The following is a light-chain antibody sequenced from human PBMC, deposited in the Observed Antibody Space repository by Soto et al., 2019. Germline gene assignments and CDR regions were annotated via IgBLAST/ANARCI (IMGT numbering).Light chain of an antibody. CDR2: GAS. Sequence: SQSAATLSISERERPTLSCRPSQSLNRDLARYPQIPGPPPRLPIYGASSRATGVPDRFTGSGSETHFTLTITRLEPEDFAVFYCQHSGRSPPLTFGGGSIVDI. V-gene: IGKV3-20*01. CDR3: QHSGRSPPLT. CDR1: QSLNRD. J-gene: IGKJ4*01.